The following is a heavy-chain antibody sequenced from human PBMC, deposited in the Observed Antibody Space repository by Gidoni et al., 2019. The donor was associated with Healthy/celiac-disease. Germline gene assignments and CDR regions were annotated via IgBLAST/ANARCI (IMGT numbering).Heavy chain of an antibody. CDR3: ARGRVGATRCTEFDY. D-gene: IGHD1-26*01. J-gene: IGHJ4*02. CDR2: INHSGST. CDR1: GGSFSGYY. Sequence: QVQLQQWGAGLLTPSETLSLTCAVYGGSFSGYYWRWIRQPPGKELEWIGEINHSGSTIYNASLKRRVTRSVDTCKNRFSLKLSSVTAADTAVYYCARGRVGATRCTEFDYWGQETLVTVSS. V-gene: IGHV4-34*01.